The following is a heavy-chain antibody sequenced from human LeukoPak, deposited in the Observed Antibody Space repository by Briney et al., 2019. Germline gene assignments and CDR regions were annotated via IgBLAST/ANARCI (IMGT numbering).Heavy chain of an antibody. CDR2: ISGYNGNT. V-gene: IGHV1-18*01. CDR3: ARACTSTSCHENNWFDP. D-gene: IGHD2-2*01. J-gene: IGHJ5*02. CDR1: GYTFTNYG. Sequence: GESLKISCKGSGYTFTNYGISWVRQAPGQGLEWMGWISGYNGNTNYAVKLPGRVSVTTDISTSTAYMELRSLRPDDTAVYYCARACTSTSCHENNWFDPWGQGTLVTVSS.